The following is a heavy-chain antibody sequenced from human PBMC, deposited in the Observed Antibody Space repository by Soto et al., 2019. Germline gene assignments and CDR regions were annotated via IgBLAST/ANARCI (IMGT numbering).Heavy chain of an antibody. V-gene: IGHV1-69*01. D-gene: IGHD3-10*01. CDR3: ARLLGGSESRNHADPRTDY. CDR2: IIPIFGTA. J-gene: IGHJ4*02. Sequence: QVQLVQSGAEVKKPGSSVKVSCKASGGTFSSYAISWVRQAPGQGLEWMGGIIPIFGTANYAQKFQGRVTITADESTSTAYMELSSLRSEDTAVYYCARLLGGSESRNHADPRTDYWGQGTLVTVSS. CDR1: GGTFSSYA.